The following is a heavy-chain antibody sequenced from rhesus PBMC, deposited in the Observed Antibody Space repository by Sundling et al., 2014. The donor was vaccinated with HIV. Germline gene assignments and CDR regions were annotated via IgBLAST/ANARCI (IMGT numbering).Heavy chain of an antibody. CDR2: IYGSGGST. CDR3: VSPKYSWNDVYFDY. V-gene: IGHV4-93*02. D-gene: IGHD1-14*01. J-gene: IGHJ4*01. Sequence: QVQLQESGPGLVKPSETLSLTCAVSGGSISDSYRWSWIRQSPRKGLEWIGGIYGSGGSTDYNPSLKSRVTISIDTSKNQFSLRLSSVTAADTAVYYCVSPKYSWNDVYFDYWGQGVLVTVSS. CDR1: GGSISDSYR.